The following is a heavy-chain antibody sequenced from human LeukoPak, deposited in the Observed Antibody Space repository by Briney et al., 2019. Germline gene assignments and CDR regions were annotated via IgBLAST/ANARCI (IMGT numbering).Heavy chain of an antibody. CDR1: GGSISSYY. CDR3: ARGAYYYDSSGYLNYFDY. V-gene: IGHV4-4*07. J-gene: IGHJ4*02. D-gene: IGHD3-22*01. Sequence: SETLSLTCTASGGSISSYYWSWIRQPAGKGLEWIGRIYTSGSTNYNPSLKSRVTMSVDTSKNQFSLKLSSVTAADTAVYYCARGAYYYDSSGYLNYFDYWGQGTLVTVSS. CDR2: IYTSGST.